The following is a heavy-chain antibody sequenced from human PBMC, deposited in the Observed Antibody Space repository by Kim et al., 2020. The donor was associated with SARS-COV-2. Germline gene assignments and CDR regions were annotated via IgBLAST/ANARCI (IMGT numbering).Heavy chain of an antibody. V-gene: IGHV3-49*04. J-gene: IGHJ6*02. Sequence: GGSLRLSCAVSGFTVGDYAMTWVRQAPGKGLEWVGFIRSRGYGGTAEYAASVRGRFTISRDDSKSIAYLQMNSLKTEDTAVYYCTREKIDDVFGYYYYYGLDVCGHGTTVTVSS. CDR2: IRSRGYGGTA. D-gene: IGHD3-10*01. CDR1: GFTVGDYA. CDR3: TREKIDDVFGYYYYYGLDV.